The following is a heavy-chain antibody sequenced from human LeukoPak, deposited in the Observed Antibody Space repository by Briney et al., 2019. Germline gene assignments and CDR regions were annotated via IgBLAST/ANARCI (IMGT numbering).Heavy chain of an antibody. J-gene: IGHJ6*03. CDR2: IIPIFGTA. V-gene: IGHV1-69*13. CDR1: GGTFSSYA. Sequence: AASVKVSCKASGGTFSSYAISWVRQAPGQGLEWMGGIIPIFGTANYAQKFQGRVTITADESTSTAYMELSSLRAEDTAVYYCARPHRPSTTGYYYYMDVWGKGTTVTVSS. D-gene: IGHD4-17*01. CDR3: ARPHRPSTTGYYYYMDV.